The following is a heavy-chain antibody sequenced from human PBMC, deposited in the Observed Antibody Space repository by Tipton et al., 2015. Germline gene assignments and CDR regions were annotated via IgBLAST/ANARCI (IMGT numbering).Heavy chain of an antibody. CDR1: SDSISKYY. CDR2: IQYSGST. Sequence: TLSLTCSVSSDSISKYYWSWIRQPPGKELEWIGYIQYSGSTNYNPPLKSRVTISVDTSKTQFSLKMSSVTAADTAVYYCARSNYDLLTGYSRSFDYWGRGTLVTVSS. J-gene: IGHJ4*02. D-gene: IGHD3-9*01. V-gene: IGHV4-59*08. CDR3: ARSNYDLLTGYSRSFDY.